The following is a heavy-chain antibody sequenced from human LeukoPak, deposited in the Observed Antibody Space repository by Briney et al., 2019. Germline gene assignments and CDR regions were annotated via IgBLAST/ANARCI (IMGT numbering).Heavy chain of an antibody. CDR3: ASSSGWSVYYFDY. D-gene: IGHD6-19*01. CDR2: INHSGST. V-gene: IGHV4-34*01. J-gene: IGHJ4*02. Sequence: PSETLSLTCAVYGGSFSGYYWSWIRQPPGKGLEWIGEINHSGSTNYNPSLKSRVTISVDTSKNQFSLKLSSVTAADTAVYYCASSSGWSVYYFDYWGQGTLVTVSS. CDR1: GGSFSGYY.